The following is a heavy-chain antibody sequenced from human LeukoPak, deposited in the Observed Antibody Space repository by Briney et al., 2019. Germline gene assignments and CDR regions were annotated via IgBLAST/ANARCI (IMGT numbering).Heavy chain of an antibody. Sequence: ASVKVSCKASGYTFTGYYMHWVRQAPGQGLEWMGRINPNSGGTNYAQKFQGRVTMTRDTSISTAYMELSRLRSDDTAVYYCARDMVTMVRGANQLGYWGQGTRVTVSS. D-gene: IGHD3-10*01. V-gene: IGHV1-2*06. CDR1: GYTFTGYY. J-gene: IGHJ4*02. CDR3: ARDMVTMVRGANQLGY. CDR2: INPNSGGT.